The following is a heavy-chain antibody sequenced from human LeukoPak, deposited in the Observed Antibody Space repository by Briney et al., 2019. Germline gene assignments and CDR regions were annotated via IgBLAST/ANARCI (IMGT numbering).Heavy chain of an antibody. CDR1: GYSISSGYY. D-gene: IGHD6-19*01. Sequence: PSETLSLTCAVSGYSISSGYYWVWIRQPPGKGLEWIGTIYHSGSTYYNPSLKSRVTISVDTSKNQFSLKLSSVTAADTAVYYCARSIAVVGTFYFDYWGQGTLVTVSS. CDR3: ARSIAVVGTFYFDY. CDR2: IYHSGST. V-gene: IGHV4-38-2*01. J-gene: IGHJ4*02.